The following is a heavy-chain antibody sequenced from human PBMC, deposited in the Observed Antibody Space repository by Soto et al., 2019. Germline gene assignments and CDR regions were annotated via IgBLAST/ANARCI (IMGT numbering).Heavy chain of an antibody. J-gene: IGHJ6*02. CDR2: ISYDGDNK. Sequence: GGSLRLSCAASGFTFRNYAMHWVRQAPGKGLEWVATISYDGDNKYYTDSVKGPFTISRDNSKNTLYLQMNSLRPKDTAVYYCARPWGQLSTYYYGMDTWGQGTTVTVSS. CDR3: ARPWGQLSTYYYGMDT. CDR1: GFTFRNYA. D-gene: IGHD3-16*01. V-gene: IGHV3-30-3*01.